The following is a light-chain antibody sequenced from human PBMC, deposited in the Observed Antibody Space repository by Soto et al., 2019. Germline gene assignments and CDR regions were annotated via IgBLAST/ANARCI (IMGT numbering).Light chain of an antibody. Sequence: EIRMTQSPGTLSVSPGERATLSCRAAQGVTTDFAWYQQKSGQSPRLLIYDVSSRATGVPARFSGSGSETDFTLTISGLRSEDSAVYFCQQYNNWPFSFGQGTRLEI. V-gene: IGKV3-15*01. CDR3: QQYNNWPFS. CDR1: QGVTTD. CDR2: DVS. J-gene: IGKJ5*01.